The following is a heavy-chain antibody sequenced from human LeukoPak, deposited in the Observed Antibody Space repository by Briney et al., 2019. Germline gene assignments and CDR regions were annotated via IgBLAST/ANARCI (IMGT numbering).Heavy chain of an antibody. D-gene: IGHD3-16*01. CDR3: ARDWGGYGPTSHDY. CDR1: GFTFSSYG. V-gene: IGHV3-30*02. CDR2: IRYDGSNK. J-gene: IGHJ4*02. Sequence: GGSLRLSCAASGFTFSSYGMHWVRQAPGKGLEWVAFIRYDGSNKYYADSVKGRLTISRDNAKNTLYLQMNSLRAEDTAVYYCARDWGGYGPTSHDYWGQGTLVTVSS.